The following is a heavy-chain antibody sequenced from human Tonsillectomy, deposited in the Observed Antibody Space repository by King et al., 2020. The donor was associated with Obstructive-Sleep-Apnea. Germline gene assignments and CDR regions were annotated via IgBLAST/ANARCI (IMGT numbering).Heavy chain of an antibody. V-gene: IGHV4-59*01. J-gene: IGHJ4*02. CDR1: GGSISSYY. D-gene: IGHD6-13*01. CDR3: ARVGAAAGYYFDY. Sequence: VQLQESGPGLVKPSETLSLTCTVSGGSISSYYWSWIRQPPGKGLEWIGYIYYSGSTNYNPSLKSRVTISVDTSKNQFSLKLSSVTAADTAVYYCARVGAAAGYYFDYWGQGTLVTVSS. CDR2: IYYSGST.